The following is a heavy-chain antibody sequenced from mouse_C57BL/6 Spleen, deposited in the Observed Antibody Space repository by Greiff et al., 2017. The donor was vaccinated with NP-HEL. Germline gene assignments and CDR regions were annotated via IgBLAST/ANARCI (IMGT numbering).Heavy chain of an antibody. Sequence: EVQLQQSGAELVRPGASVKLSCTASGFNIKDYYMHWVKQRPEQGLEWIGRIDPEDGDTEYAPKFQGKATMTADTSSNTAYLQLSSLTSEDIAVYYCTTGSLSYGSSPYWYFDVWGTGTPVTVSS. D-gene: IGHD1-1*01. CDR1: GFNIKDYY. CDR2: IDPEDGDT. J-gene: IGHJ1*03. CDR3: TTGSLSYGSSPYWYFDV. V-gene: IGHV14-1*01.